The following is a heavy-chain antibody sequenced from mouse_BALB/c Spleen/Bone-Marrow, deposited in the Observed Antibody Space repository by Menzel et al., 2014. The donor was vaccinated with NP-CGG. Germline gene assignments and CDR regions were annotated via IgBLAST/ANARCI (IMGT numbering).Heavy chain of an antibody. CDR2: INPNNGRT. CDR3: ARYYNWYFDV. D-gene: IGHD1-1*01. CDR1: GYTFTSYW. J-gene: IGHJ1*01. Sequence: VQGVESGAELVKPGASVKLSCKTSGYTFTSYWMHWVKQRPGQGLEWIGEINPNNGRTNYNEKFRNKATLTEDKSSSTAYMQLSSLTSEDSAVYCCARYYNWYFDVWGAGTTVTVSS. V-gene: IGHV1S81*02.